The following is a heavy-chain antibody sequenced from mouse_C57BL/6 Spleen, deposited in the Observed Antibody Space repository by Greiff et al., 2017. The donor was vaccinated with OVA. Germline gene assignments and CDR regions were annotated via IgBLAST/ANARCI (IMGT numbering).Heavy chain of an antibody. D-gene: IGHD2-4*01. CDR1: GFNIKNTY. CDR2: IDPANGNT. V-gene: IGHV14-3*01. CDR3: ASPAYYDYDEGGLDY. Sequence: EVQLQQSVAELVRPGASVKLSCTASGFNIKNTYMHWVKQRPEQGLEWIGRIDPANGNTKYAPKFQGKATITADTSSNTAYLQLSSLTSEDTAIYYCASPAYYDYDEGGLDYWGQGTTLTVSS. J-gene: IGHJ2*01.